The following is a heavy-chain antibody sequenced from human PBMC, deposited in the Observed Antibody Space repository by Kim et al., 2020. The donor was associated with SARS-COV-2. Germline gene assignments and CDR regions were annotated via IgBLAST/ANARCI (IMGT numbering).Heavy chain of an antibody. CDR3: VRAMVRGVIIGAYDI. CDR2: IGTAGDT. J-gene: IGHJ3*02. CDR1: GFTFSRYD. D-gene: IGHD3-10*01. Sequence: GGSLRLSCAASGFTFSRYDMHWVRQATGKGLEWVSCIGTAGDTYYPGSVKGRFTISRENAKNSLYLQMNSLRAGDAAVYYCVRAMVRGVIIGAYDIWGQGTMVTVSS. V-gene: IGHV3-13*01.